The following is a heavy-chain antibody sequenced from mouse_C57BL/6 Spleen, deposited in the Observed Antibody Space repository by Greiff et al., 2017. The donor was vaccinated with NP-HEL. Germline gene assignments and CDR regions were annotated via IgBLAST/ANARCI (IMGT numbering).Heavy chain of an antibody. CDR3: AISWLPPYGFDY. Sequence: QVHVKQPGAELVKPGASVKVSCKASGYTFTSYWMHWVKQRPGQGLEWIGRIHPSDSDTNYNQKFKGKATLTVDKSSSTAYMQLSSLTSEDSAVYYCAISWLPPYGFDYWGQGTTLTVSS. J-gene: IGHJ2*01. V-gene: IGHV1-74*01. CDR1: GYTFTSYW. CDR2: IHPSDSDT. D-gene: IGHD2-2*01.